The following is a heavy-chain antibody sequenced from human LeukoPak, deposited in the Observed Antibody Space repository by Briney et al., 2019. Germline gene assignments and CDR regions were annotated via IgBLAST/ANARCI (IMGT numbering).Heavy chain of an antibody. CDR3: ARTNDYGGNSPFDY. CDR2: TYYRSKWYN. Sequence: SQTLSLTCAISGDSVSSNIAAWNWIRQSPSRGLEWLGRTYYRSKWYNDYAVSVKSRITINPDTSKNQFSLQLNSVTPEDTAVYYCARTNDYGGNSPFDYWGQGTLVTVSS. CDR1: GDSVSSNIAA. J-gene: IGHJ4*02. D-gene: IGHD4-23*01. V-gene: IGHV6-1*01.